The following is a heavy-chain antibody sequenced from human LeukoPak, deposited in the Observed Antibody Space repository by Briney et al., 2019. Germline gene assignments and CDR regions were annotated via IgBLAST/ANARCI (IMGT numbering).Heavy chain of an antibody. Sequence: GGSLRLSCAASGFTFSSYAMSWVRQAPGKGLEWVSAISGSGGSTYYADSVKGRFTISRDNSKNTLYLQMNSLRAEDTAVYYCAKDLTGTPLEPHPDAFDIWGQGTMVTVSS. D-gene: IGHD1-7*01. CDR2: ISGSGGST. J-gene: IGHJ3*02. CDR3: AKDLTGTPLEPHPDAFDI. V-gene: IGHV3-23*01. CDR1: GFTFSSYA.